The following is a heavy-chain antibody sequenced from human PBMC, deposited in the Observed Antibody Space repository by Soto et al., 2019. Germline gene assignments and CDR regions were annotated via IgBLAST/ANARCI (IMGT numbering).Heavy chain of an antibody. CDR3: ARVKGYRVAADNGMDV. D-gene: IGHD6-13*01. Sequence: GGSLRLSCAASGFTFSSYAMHWVRQAPGKGLEWVAVISYDGSNKYYADSVKGRFTISRDNSKNTLYLQMNSLRAEDTAVYYCARVKGYRVAADNGMDVWGQGTTVTVS. J-gene: IGHJ6*02. CDR2: ISYDGSNK. CDR1: GFTFSSYA. V-gene: IGHV3-30-3*01.